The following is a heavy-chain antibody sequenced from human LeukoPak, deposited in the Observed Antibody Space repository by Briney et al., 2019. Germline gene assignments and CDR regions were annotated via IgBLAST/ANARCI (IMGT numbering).Heavy chain of an antibody. D-gene: IGHD6-25*01. V-gene: IGHV4-39*07. J-gene: IGHJ3*02. CDR3: AREVRLTQVPDAFDI. CDR1: GGSISSSSYY. Sequence: PSETLSLTCTVSGGSISSSSYYWGWIRQPPGKGLEWIGSIYYSGSTYYNPSLKSRVTISVDTSKNQFSLKLSSVTAADTAVYYCAREVRLTQVPDAFDIWGQGTMVTVSS. CDR2: IYYSGST.